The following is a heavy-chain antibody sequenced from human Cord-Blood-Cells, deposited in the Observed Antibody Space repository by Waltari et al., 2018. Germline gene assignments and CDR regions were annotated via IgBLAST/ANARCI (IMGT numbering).Heavy chain of an antibody. CDR1: GGSFSGYY. J-gene: IGHJ4*02. V-gene: IGHV4-34*01. CDR2: IKHSGST. CDR3: ARGPLYYYGSGSYYKDPYFDY. D-gene: IGHD3-10*01. Sequence: QVQLQQWGAGLFKPSETLSPTCAVYGGSFSGYYWSWIRQPPGQGLEWIGEIKHSGSTNYNPSLKSRVTISVDTSKTQFSLKLSSVTAADTAVYYCARGPLYYYGSGSYYKDPYFDYWGQGTLVTVSS.